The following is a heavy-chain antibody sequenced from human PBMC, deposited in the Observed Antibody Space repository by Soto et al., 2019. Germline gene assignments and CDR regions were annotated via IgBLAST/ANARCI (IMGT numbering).Heavy chain of an antibody. D-gene: IGHD1-26*01. V-gene: IGHV3-23*01. CDR3: ATPLANGIVRGTGIDS. Sequence: EVQLLESGGGLGQPGGSLRLSCEASGFTFSSYAMKWVRQAPGKGLEWVSSINEAGDDTYYANSVRGRFTISRDNSKNTLNLQMNSLRAEDTATYYCATPLANGIVRGTGIDSWGQGTLVTVSS. CDR2: INEAGDDT. J-gene: IGHJ4*02. CDR1: GFTFSSYA.